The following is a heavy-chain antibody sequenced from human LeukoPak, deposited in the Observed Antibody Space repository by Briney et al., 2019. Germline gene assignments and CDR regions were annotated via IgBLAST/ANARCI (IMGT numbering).Heavy chain of an antibody. V-gene: IGHV4-59*08. CDR3: ARSPLDYYYYYGMDV. Sequence: SETLSLTCTVSGVSISSYYWSWIRQPPGKGLEWIGYIYYSGSTNYNPSLKSRVTISVDTSKNQFSLKLSSVTAAGTAVYYCARSPLDYYYYYGMDVWGQGTTVTVSS. CDR2: IYYSGST. D-gene: IGHD3/OR15-3a*01. J-gene: IGHJ6*02. CDR1: GVSISSYY.